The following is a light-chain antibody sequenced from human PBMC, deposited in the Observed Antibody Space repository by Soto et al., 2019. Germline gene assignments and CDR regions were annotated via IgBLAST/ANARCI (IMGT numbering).Light chain of an antibody. CDR1: SSDIGNYNY. V-gene: IGLV2-8*01. CDR2: EVT. CDR3: CSYAGNNNLVI. Sequence: QSALTQPPSASGSPGQSVTISCTGSSSDIGNYNYVSWYQQHPGKATKVMIYEVTKRPSGVPDRFSGSKSGNTASLTVSGLQAEDEADYYCCSYAGNNNLVIFGGGTKVTVL. J-gene: IGLJ2*01.